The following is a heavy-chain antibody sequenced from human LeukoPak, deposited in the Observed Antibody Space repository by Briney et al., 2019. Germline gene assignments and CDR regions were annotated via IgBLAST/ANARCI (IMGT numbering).Heavy chain of an antibody. J-gene: IGHJ4*02. CDR1: GFTFSSYG. CDR3: AKLRDVAVTGPLGY. V-gene: IGHV3-30*18. Sequence: GRSLRLSCAASGFTFSSYGMHWVRQAPGKGLECVARISYDGSNKFYGDSVKGRFTISRDSSKNTLYLQMNSLRAEDTVVYYCAKLRDVAVTGPLGYWGQGTLVTVSS. CDR2: ISYDGSNK. D-gene: IGHD6-19*01.